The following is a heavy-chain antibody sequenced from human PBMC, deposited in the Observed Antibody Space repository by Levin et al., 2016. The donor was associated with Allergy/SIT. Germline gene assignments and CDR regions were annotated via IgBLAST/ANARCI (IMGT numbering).Heavy chain of an antibody. V-gene: IGHV5-51*01. J-gene: IGHJ5*02. CDR3: ARHFPGSVTIAQFDP. CDR2: IYPGDSDT. D-gene: IGHD2-8*02. Sequence: VRQMPGKGLEWMGIIYPGDSDTRYSPSFQGQVTISADKSISTAYLQWSSLKASDTAMYYCARHFPGSVTIAQFDPWGQGTLVTVSS.